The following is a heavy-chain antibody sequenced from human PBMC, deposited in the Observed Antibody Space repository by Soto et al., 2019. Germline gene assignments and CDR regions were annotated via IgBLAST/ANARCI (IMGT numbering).Heavy chain of an antibody. D-gene: IGHD6-19*01. J-gene: IGHJ4*02. CDR3: ARVVGGGSGWYYFDY. Sequence: QVQLQESGPGLVKPSGTLSLTCAVSGGSISSSNWWSWARQPPGKGLEWIGEIYHSGSTNYNPSLMSRFSISVDKSKNQFSLKVSSVTAADTAVYYCARVVGGGSGWYYFDYWGKGALVTV. CDR2: IYHSGST. V-gene: IGHV4-4*02. CDR1: GGSISSSNW.